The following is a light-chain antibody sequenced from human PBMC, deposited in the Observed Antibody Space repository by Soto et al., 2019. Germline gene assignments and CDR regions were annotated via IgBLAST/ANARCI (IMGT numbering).Light chain of an antibody. CDR3: SSYAGSNNPYV. Sequence: QSLLTQPPSASGSPVQSVTISCTGTSSDVGGYNYVSWYQQHPGKAPKLMIYEVSKRPSGVPDRFSGSKSGNTASLTVSGLQAEDEADSYCSSYAGSNNPYVFGTGTKVTVL. CDR2: EVS. V-gene: IGLV2-8*01. CDR1: SSDVGGYNY. J-gene: IGLJ1*01.